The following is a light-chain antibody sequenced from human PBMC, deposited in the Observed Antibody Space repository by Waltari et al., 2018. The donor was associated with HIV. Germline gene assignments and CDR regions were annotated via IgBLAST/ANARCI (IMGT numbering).Light chain of an antibody. V-gene: IGLV2-14*01. J-gene: IGLJ1*01. CDR2: EVN. Sequence: HSALTQPASVSGSPGQTVTISCSGTSSDVGGFDYVSCYQQHPGKAPKLMIYEVNNRPSRISSRFSGSKSGNTAYLTISGLQAEDEADYYCSSFSSGNSLEVFGTGTKVTFL. CDR3: SSFSSGNSLEV. CDR1: SSDVGGFDY.